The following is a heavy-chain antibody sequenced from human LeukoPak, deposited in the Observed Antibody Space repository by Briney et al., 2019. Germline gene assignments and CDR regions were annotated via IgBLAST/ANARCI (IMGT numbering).Heavy chain of an antibody. Sequence: ASVNVSCKASGYTFTGYYMHWVRQAPGQGREWMGWINPNSGGTNYAQNFQGWVTMTRDTSMSTAYMELSRLRSDDTAVDYCARGSITEDYSGMDVWGQGTTVTVSS. D-gene: IGHD4-11*01. CDR3: ARGSITEDYSGMDV. CDR2: INPNSGGT. V-gene: IGHV1-2*04. J-gene: IGHJ6*02. CDR1: GYTFTGYY.